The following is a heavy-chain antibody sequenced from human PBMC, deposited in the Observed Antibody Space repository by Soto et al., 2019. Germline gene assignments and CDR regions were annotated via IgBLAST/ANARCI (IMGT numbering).Heavy chain of an antibody. V-gene: IGHV1-69*06. J-gene: IGHJ4*02. CDR3: AIGGHYYDSSGSIPYYFDY. CDR2: IIPIFGTA. Sequence: ASVKVSCKASGGTFSSYAISWVRQAPGQGLEWMGGIIPIFGTANYAQKFQGRVTITADKSTSTAYMELSSLRSEDTAVYYCAIGGHYYDSSGSIPYYFDYWGQGTLVTVSS. CDR1: GGTFSSYA. D-gene: IGHD3-22*01.